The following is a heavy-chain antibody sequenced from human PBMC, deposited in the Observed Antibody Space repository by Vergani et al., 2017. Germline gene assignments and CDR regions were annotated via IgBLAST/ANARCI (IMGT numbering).Heavy chain of an antibody. CDR2: IYYSGST. D-gene: IGHD3-3*01. V-gene: IGHV4-39*07. CDR1: GGSISSSSYY. J-gene: IGHJ5*02. Sequence: QLQLQESGPGLVKPSETLSLTCTVSGGSISSSSYYWGWIRQPPGKGLEWIGSIYYSGSTYYNPSLKSRVTISVDTSKNQFSLKLSSVTAADTAVYYCARFFGVGATNWFDPWGQGTLVTVSS. CDR3: ARFFGVGATNWFDP.